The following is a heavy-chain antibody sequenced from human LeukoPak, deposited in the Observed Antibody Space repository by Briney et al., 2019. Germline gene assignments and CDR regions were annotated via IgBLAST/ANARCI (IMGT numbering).Heavy chain of an antibody. CDR1: GFTFDTYA. V-gene: IGHV3-23*01. D-gene: IGHD2-2*01. CDR2: IIGTGGT. J-gene: IGHJ4*02. Sequence: GGSLRLSCAASGFTFDTYAMTWVRQAPGKGLEWVSSIIGTGGTLYADSVKGRFTISRDNSKNTLYLQVNSLRVEDTAIYYCACQREYCSSGRCYFDHWAQGTLVTVSS. CDR3: ACQREYCSSGRCYFDH.